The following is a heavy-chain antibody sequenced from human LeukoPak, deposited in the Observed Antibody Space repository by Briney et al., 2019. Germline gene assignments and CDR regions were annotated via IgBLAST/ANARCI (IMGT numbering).Heavy chain of an antibody. Sequence: GSLRLSCAASGFTFSSYEMNWVRQAPGKGLEGVSYISSSGSTIYYADSVKGRFTISRDNAKNSLYLQMNSLRAEDTAVYYCARDQITAAGIDYWGQGTLVTVSS. J-gene: IGHJ4*02. CDR2: ISSSGSTI. CDR1: GFTFSSYE. CDR3: ARDQITAAGIDY. D-gene: IGHD6-13*01. V-gene: IGHV3-48*03.